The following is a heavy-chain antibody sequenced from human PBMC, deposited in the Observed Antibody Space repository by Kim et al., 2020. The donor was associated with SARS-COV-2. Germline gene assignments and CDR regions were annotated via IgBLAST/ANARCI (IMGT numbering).Heavy chain of an antibody. Sequence: GGSLRLSCAASGFTFDDYAMHWVRQAPRKGLEWVSLISGDGGSTYYADSVKGRFTISRDNSKNSMYLQMNSLRTEDTALYYCAKDTPIAVASYYYYYGMDVWGQGTTVTVSS. CDR2: ISGDGGST. D-gene: IGHD6-19*01. J-gene: IGHJ6*02. V-gene: IGHV3-43*02. CDR3: AKDTPIAVASYYYYYGMDV. CDR1: GFTFDDYA.